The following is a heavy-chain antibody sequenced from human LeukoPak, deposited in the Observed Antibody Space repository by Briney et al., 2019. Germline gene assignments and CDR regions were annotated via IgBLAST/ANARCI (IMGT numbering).Heavy chain of an antibody. J-gene: IGHJ6*03. V-gene: IGHV4-59*01. CDR2: IYYSGST. D-gene: IGHD3-10*01. Sequence: PSETLSLTCTVSGGSISSYYWSWIRQPPGKGLEWIGYIYYSGSTNYNPSLKSRVTISVDTSKNQFSLKLSSVIAADTAVYYCARVDRLYYYGSGSMDVWGKGTTVTISS. CDR1: GGSISSYY. CDR3: ARVDRLYYYGSGSMDV.